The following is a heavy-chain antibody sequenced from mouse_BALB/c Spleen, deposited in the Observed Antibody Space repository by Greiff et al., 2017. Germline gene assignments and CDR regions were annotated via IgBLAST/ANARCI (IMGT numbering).Heavy chain of an antibody. CDR1: GYTFTDYY. V-gene: IGHV1-84*02. CDR2: IYPGSGNT. Sequence: QVQLQQSGPELVKPGASVKISCKASGYTFTDYYINWVKQKPGQGLEWIGWIYPGSGNTKYNEKFKGKATLTVDTSSSTAYMQLSSLTSEDTAVYFCARQYGNYGGYYFDYWGQGTTLTVSS. CDR3: ARQYGNYGGYYFDY. D-gene: IGHD2-10*02. J-gene: IGHJ2*01.